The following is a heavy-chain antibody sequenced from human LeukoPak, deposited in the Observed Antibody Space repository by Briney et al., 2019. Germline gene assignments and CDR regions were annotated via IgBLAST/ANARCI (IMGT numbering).Heavy chain of an antibody. CDR3: ARALFVDAYFDY. V-gene: IGHV1-46*03. CDR1: GYTFTSYY. CDR2: INPSGGRT. Sequence: GASVKVSCKASGYTFTSYYMHWVRQAPGQGLEWMGIINPSGGRTSYAQKFQGRVTMTMDTSTSTVYMELSSLRSEDTAVYYCARALFVDAYFDYWGQGTLVTVSS. J-gene: IGHJ4*02. D-gene: IGHD2-21*01.